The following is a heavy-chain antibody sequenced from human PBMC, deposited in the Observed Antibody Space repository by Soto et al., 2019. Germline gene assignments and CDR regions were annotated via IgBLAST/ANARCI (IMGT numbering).Heavy chain of an antibody. CDR1: GFTFSAYW. J-gene: IGHJ4*02. CDR3: AREKRANGYFEY. CDR2: IKQAGSEK. D-gene: IGHD6-25*01. Sequence: VQLVESGGGLVQTGGSLRLSCAASGFTFSAYWMSWVRQAPGKGLEWVANIKQAGSEKYYVDSVNGRFIISRDDAKNSVFLQVNSLRVEDTAVYYCAREKRANGYFEYWGQGTLVTVSS. V-gene: IGHV3-7*01.